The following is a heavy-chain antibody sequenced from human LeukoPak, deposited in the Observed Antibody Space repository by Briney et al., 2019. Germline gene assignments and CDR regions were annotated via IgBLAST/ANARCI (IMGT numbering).Heavy chain of an antibody. D-gene: IGHD2-15*01. J-gene: IGHJ4*02. CDR3: ARVVRGAYCSGGSCYFDY. CDR1: GGTFIIYA. V-gene: IGHV1-69*05. CDR2: IIPIFGTA. Sequence: GASVTVSFKSSGGTFIIYAISWVRQAPGQGGEWMGGIIPIFGTANYAQKFQGRVTITTDESTSTAYMELSSLRSEDTAVYYCARVVRGAYCSGGSCYFDYWGQGTLVTVSS.